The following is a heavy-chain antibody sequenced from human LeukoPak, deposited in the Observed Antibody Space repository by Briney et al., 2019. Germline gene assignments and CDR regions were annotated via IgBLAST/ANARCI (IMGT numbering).Heavy chain of an antibody. J-gene: IGHJ4*02. CDR3: ARGGGSYYGGPSY. V-gene: IGHV3-53*01. CDR2: IYSCGST. CDR1: WFTVSSNY. Sequence: GGSLRLSCAASWFTVSSNYMSWVPPAPGKGLEWVSVIYSCGSTYYAYYVTGRFTISRDNSKNTLYLQMSSLRAEETAVYYCARGGGSYYGGPSYWGQGTLVTVSS. D-gene: IGHD1-26*01.